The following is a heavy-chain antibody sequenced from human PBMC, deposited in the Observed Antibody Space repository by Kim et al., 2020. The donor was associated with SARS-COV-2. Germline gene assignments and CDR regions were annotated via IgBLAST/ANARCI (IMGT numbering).Heavy chain of an antibody. J-gene: IGHJ6*02. CDR3: ARCQGSYGYWPYYYYYGMDV. Sequence: SVKVSCKASGGTFSSYAISWVRQAPGQGLEWMGGIIPIFGTANYAQKFQGRVTITADESTSTAYMELSSLRSEDTAVYYCARCQGSYGYWPYYYYYGMDVWGQGTTVTVSS. CDR1: GGTFSSYA. V-gene: IGHV1-69*13. CDR2: IIPIFGTA. D-gene: IGHD5-18*01.